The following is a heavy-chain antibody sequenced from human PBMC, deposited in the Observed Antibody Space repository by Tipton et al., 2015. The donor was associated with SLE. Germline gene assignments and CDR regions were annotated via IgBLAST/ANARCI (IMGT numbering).Heavy chain of an antibody. V-gene: IGHV3-30*18. D-gene: IGHD3-3*01. Sequence: SLRLSCAASGFTFSSYGMHWVRQAPGKGLEWVAVICNDGSTKYYADSVKGRFTISRDNSKNTLYLQMNSLRAEDTAVYYCAKANTSGSGGLDYWGQGTLVTVSS. CDR2: ICNDGSTK. J-gene: IGHJ4*02. CDR3: AKANTSGSGGLDY. CDR1: GFTFSSYG.